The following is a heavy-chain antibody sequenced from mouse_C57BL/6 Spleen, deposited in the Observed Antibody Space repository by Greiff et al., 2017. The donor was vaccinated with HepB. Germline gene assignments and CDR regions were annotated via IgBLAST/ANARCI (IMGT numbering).Heavy chain of an antibody. Sequence: QVQLQQSGAELVRPGTSVKVSCKASGYAFTNYLIEWVKQRPGQGLEWIGVINPGSGGTNYNEKFKGKATLTADKSSSTAYMQLSSLTSEDSAVYFCARENRTEGAMDYWGQGTSVTVSS. CDR3: ARENRTEGAMDY. V-gene: IGHV1-54*01. J-gene: IGHJ4*01. CDR1: GYAFTNYL. CDR2: INPGSGGT.